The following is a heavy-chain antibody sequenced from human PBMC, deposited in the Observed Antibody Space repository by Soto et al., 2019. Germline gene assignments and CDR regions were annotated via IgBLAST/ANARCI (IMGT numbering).Heavy chain of an antibody. CDR3: ARRGYYYDSSGYYDY. CDR1: GGSISSSSYY. V-gene: IGHV4-39*01. D-gene: IGHD3-22*01. CDR2: IYYSGST. Sequence: SETLSLTCIVSGGSISSSSYYWGWIRQPPGKGLEWIGSIYYSGSTYYNPSLKSRVTISVDTSKNQFSLKLTSVTAADTAVYYCARRGYYYDSSGYYDYWGQGTLVTVSS. J-gene: IGHJ4*02.